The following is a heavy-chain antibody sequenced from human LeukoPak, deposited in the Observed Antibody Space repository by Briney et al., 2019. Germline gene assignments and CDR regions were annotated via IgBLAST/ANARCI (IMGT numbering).Heavy chain of an antibody. CDR2: ISPTSTYI. D-gene: IGHD4/OR15-4a*01. Sequence: GGSLRLSCAASGFTFDDYAMHWVRQAPGKGLEWVSSISPTSTYIYYADSWKGRFTISRDNSKNSLYLQMESLTIEDTAVYYCATGRVDYGAYGVVKHWGQGTLVTVSS. J-gene: IGHJ1*01. CDR3: ATGRVDYGAYGVVKH. CDR1: GFTFDDYA. V-gene: IGHV3-21*06.